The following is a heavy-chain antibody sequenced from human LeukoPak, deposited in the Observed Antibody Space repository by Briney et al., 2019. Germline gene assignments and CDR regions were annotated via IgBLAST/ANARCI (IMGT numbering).Heavy chain of an antibody. V-gene: IGHV3-64*01. Sequence: GGSLRLSFAAAGFTFGRYAMHWVRQAPGKGLEYVSAISSNGGSTNYPNSVKGRFTISRDNSKNSLYLQMRSLRRADLAMYYRARGEYNWKAVLGFDSWGQGNLVTVSS. CDR3: ARGEYNWKAVLGFDS. J-gene: IGHJ4*02. CDR1: GFTFGRYA. D-gene: IGHD1-20*01. CDR2: ISSNGGST.